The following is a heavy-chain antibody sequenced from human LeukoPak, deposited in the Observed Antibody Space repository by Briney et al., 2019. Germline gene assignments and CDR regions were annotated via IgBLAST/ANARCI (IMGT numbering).Heavy chain of an antibody. CDR1: GFTFSSYS. J-gene: IGHJ4*02. V-gene: IGHV3-21*01. D-gene: IGHD4-17*01. Sequence: GGSLRLSCAASGFTFSSYSMNWVRQAPGKGLEWVSSISSSSSYIYYADSVKGRFTISRDNAKNSLYLQMNSLRAEDTAVYYCASPGDYGDFDYWGQGTLVTVSS. CDR3: ASPGDYGDFDY. CDR2: ISSSSSYI.